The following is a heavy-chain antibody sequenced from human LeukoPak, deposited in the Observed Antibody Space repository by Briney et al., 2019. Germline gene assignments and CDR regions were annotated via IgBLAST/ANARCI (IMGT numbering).Heavy chain of an antibody. J-gene: IGHJ4*02. D-gene: IGHD1-26*01. CDR2: IRSKANSYAT. CDR1: GFTFSGSA. Sequence: PGGSLRLSCAASGFTFSGSAMHWVRQASGKGLEWVGRIRSKANSYATAYAASVEGRFTISRDDSKNTAYLQMNSLKTEDTAVYYCTGGIVGATPFDYWGQGTLVTVSS. V-gene: IGHV3-73*01. CDR3: TGGIVGATPFDY.